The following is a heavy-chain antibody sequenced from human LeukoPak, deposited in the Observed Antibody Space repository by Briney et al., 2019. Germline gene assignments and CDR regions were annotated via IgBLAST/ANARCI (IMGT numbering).Heavy chain of an antibody. D-gene: IGHD3-16*01. CDR3: ARHRKTYVSY. CDR1: GGSFSGYY. CDR2: INHSGST. Sequence: PSETLSLTCAVYGGSFSGYYWSWIRQPPGKGLEWIGEINHSGSTNYNPSLKSRVTISVDTSKNQFSLKLSSVTAADTAVYYCARHRKTYVSYWGQGTLVTVSS. J-gene: IGHJ4*02. V-gene: IGHV4-34*01.